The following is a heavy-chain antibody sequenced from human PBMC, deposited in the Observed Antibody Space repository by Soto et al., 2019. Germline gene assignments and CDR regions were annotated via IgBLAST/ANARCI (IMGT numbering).Heavy chain of an antibody. CDR2: ISAYNGNT. CDR1: GYTFTSYG. Sequence: ASAKVSCKASGYTFTSYGISWVRQAPGQGLEWMGWISAYNGNTNYAQKLQGRVTMTTDTSTSTAYMELRSLRSDDTAVYYCARVAVAGYYYYYYYMDVWGKGTTVTVSS. D-gene: IGHD6-19*01. CDR3: ARVAVAGYYYYYYYMDV. V-gene: IGHV1-18*01. J-gene: IGHJ6*03.